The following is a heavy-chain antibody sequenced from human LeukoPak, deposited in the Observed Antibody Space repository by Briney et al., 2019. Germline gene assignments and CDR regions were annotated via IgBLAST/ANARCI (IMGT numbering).Heavy chain of an antibody. D-gene: IGHD2-2*01. Sequence: PGGSLRLSCAASGFTFSSYSMNWVRQAPGKGLEWVSYISSSSSTIYYADSVKGRFTISRDNAKNSLYLQMNSLRAEDTALYYCASQIRYCSRTSCYDHWGQGTLVTVSS. J-gene: IGHJ4*02. V-gene: IGHV3-48*01. CDR1: GFTFSSYS. CDR2: ISSSSSTI. CDR3: ASQIRYCSRTSCYDH.